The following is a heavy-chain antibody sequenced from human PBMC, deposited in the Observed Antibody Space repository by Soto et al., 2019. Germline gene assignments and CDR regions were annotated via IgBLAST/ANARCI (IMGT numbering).Heavy chain of an antibody. J-gene: IGHJ5*02. CDR1: GFTFSSYS. D-gene: IGHD6-6*01. CDR2: ISSSSSTI. V-gene: IGHV3-48*02. CDR3: ARGEYSSSSYWFDP. Sequence: GGSLRLSCTASGFTFSSYSMNWVRQAPGKGLEWASYISSSSSTIYYVDSVKGRFTISRDNAKNSLYLQMNSLRDEDTAVYYCARGEYSSSSYWFDPWGQGTLVTVSS.